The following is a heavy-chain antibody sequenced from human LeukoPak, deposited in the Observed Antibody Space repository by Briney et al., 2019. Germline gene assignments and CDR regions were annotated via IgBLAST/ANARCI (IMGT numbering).Heavy chain of an antibody. CDR1: GYPFTKWE. J-gene: IGHJ5*02. Sequence: GASVKVSCKTSGYPFTKWEINWARQAAGQGLEWLGWVHPDNGNTYYAQRFRGRVTVSRDTSTTTAYMELSGLRSNDTAVYFCATGPRNDPWGQGTLVTVSS. CDR2: VHPDNGNT. D-gene: IGHD1-14*01. V-gene: IGHV1-8*01. CDR3: ATGPRNDP.